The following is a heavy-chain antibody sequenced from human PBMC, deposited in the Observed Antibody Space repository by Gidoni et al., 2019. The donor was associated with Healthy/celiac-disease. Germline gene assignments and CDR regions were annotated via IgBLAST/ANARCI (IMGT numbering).Heavy chain of an antibody. CDR1: GFTFSSYG. CDR3: AKPMNYYYDSSGYPPGYGMDV. V-gene: IGHV3-30*18. J-gene: IGHJ6*02. D-gene: IGHD3-22*01. Sequence: QVQLVESGGGGVQPGRSLRLSCAASGFTFSSYGMHWVRQAPGKGLEWVAVISYDGGNKYYADSVKGRVTISRDNSKNTLYLQMNSLRAEDTAVYYCAKPMNYYYDSSGYPPGYGMDVWGQGTTVTVSS. CDR2: ISYDGGNK.